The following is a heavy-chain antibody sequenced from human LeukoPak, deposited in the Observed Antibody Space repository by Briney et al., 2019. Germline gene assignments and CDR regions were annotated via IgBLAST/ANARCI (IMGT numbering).Heavy chain of an antibody. CDR3: ARHLGSSIEY. Sequence: PSETLSLTCSVSTDTFSVSGYYWGWIRQPPGRGLEWIASVYNRGDSYYNPSLESRVTISVYTSKSQFSLTLRSVTAADTAVYYCARHLGSSIEYWGQGTLVTVSS. D-gene: IGHD3-10*01. V-gene: IGHV4-39*01. CDR1: TDTFSVSGYY. J-gene: IGHJ4*02. CDR2: VYNRGDS.